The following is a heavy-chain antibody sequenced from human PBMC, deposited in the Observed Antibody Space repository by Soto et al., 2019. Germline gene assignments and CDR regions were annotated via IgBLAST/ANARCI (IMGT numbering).Heavy chain of an antibody. J-gene: IGHJ6*01. CDR1: GYTFTSYA. CDR2: INTNTGNP. CDR3: ATDMPAARLPYSYGMDV. V-gene: IGHV7-4-1*01. Sequence: QVQLVQSGSELKKPGASVKVSCKASGYTFTSYAMNWVRQAPGQGLEWMGWINTNTGNPTYAPGFTGRFVFSLDTYVSTACLQSCSLKAEDTAVYYCATDMPAARLPYSYGMDVWGQVTTVTFSA. D-gene: IGHD2-2*01.